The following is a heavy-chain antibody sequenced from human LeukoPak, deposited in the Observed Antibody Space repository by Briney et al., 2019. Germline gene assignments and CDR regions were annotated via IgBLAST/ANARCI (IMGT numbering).Heavy chain of an antibody. V-gene: IGHV4-39*07. J-gene: IGHJ4*02. CDR2: IYYSGST. CDR1: GGSISSSSYY. CDR3: ARDKQGGWSYFDY. Sequence: PSETLSLTCTVSGGSISSSSYYWGWIRQPPGKGLEWIGSIYYSGSTYYNPSLKSRVTISVDTSKNQFSLKLSSVTAADTAVYYCARDKQGGWSYFDYWGQGTLVTVSS. D-gene: IGHD6-19*01.